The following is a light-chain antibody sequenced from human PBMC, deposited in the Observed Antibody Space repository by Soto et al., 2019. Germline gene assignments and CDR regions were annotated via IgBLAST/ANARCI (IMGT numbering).Light chain of an antibody. CDR3: QQYNDWPRT. V-gene: IGKV3-15*01. CDR2: GAS. J-gene: IGKJ1*01. Sequence: EAVMTQSPATLSVSPGVRVTPSCRASEGVGSSLAWYQQKPGQAPRVLIYGASTTAPGIPARFSGSGSGTEFTLTISSLQSEDSAVYHCQQYNDWPRTFGQGTKVDI. CDR1: EGVGSS.